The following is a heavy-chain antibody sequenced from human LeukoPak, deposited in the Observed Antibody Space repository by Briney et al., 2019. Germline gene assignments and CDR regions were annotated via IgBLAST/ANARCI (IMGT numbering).Heavy chain of an antibody. CDR1: GFTFSSYW. CDR2: IKQDGSEK. V-gene: IGHV3-7*01. J-gene: IGHJ3*02. CDR3: SGSYPTDAFDI. D-gene: IGHD1-26*01. Sequence: GGSLRLSCAASGFTFSSYWMSWVRQAPGKGLEWVANIKQDGSEKYYVDSVKGRFTISRDNAKNSLYLQMNSLRAEDTAVYYCSGSYPTDAFDIWGQGTMVTVSS.